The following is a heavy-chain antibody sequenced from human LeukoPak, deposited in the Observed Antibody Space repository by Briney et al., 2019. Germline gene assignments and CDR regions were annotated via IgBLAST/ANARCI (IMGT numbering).Heavy chain of an antibody. D-gene: IGHD6-6*01. CDR1: GGTFSSYA. J-gene: IGHJ4*02. Sequence: SVKVSCKASGGTFSSYAISWVRQAPGQGLEWMGEIIPIFGTANYAQKFQGRVTITADESTSTAYMELSSLRSEDTAVYYCARGVAARPLGAYWGQGTLVTVSS. CDR3: ARGVAARPLGAY. V-gene: IGHV1-69*13. CDR2: IIPIFGTA.